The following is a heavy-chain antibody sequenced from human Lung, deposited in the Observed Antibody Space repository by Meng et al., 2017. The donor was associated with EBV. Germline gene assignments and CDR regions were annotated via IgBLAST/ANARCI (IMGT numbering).Heavy chain of an antibody. J-gene: IGHJ4*02. CDR2: INPNNGGT. CDR1: GYNFTEYF. CDR3: AREKSPGHFDY. Sequence: QVTLVQFGAGVMKPGASLRVACRASGYNFTEYFLHWVRQAPGQGLEWLGTINPNNGGTNYAQRFQDRVTLTRDTSTSTVYMELSSLGSEDTALYYCAREKSPGHFDYLGQGILVTVSS. V-gene: IGHV1-46*01.